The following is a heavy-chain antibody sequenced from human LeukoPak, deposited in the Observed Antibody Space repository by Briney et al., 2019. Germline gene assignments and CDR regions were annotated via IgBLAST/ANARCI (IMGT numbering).Heavy chain of an antibody. Sequence: PSETLSLTCTVSGGFISSNSYYWGWIRQPPGKGLEWIGSIYYSGSTYYNPSLKSRVTISVDTSKNQFSLKLSSVTAADTAVYYCARVDMVVAATPDLFWGSYYMDVWGKGTTVTVSS. CDR3: ARVDMVVAATPDLFWGSYYMDV. CDR2: IYYSGST. V-gene: IGHV4-39*07. CDR1: GGFISSNSYY. D-gene: IGHD2-15*01. J-gene: IGHJ6*03.